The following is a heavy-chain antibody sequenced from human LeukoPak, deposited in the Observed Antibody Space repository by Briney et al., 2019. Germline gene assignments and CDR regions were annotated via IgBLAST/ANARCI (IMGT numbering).Heavy chain of an antibody. CDR1: GGSISSYY. CDR2: IYYSGST. J-gene: IGHJ6*02. V-gene: IGHV4-59*08. CDR3: ARHRRDMDV. Sequence: SETLSLTCTVSGGSISSYYWSWIRQPPGKGLEWIGYIYYSGSTNYNPSLKSRVAISVDTSKNQFSLKLSSVTAADTAVYYCARHRRDMDVWGQGTTVTVSS.